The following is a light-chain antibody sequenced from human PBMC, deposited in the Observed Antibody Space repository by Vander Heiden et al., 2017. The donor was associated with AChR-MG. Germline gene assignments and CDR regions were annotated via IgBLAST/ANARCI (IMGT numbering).Light chain of an antibody. CDR2: TNS. V-gene: IGLV1-47*01. CDR1: SSNMGSNY. J-gene: IGLJ3*02. Sequence: QSVLTPPPSVSGTPGQSVTISCSGSSSNMGSNYVHWFQQFPGTAPTLLISTNSQRPSGVPDRFSGSKSGTSASLAISGLRSEDEADYYCAAWDDSGSWVFGGGTKLTVL. CDR3: AAWDDSGSWV.